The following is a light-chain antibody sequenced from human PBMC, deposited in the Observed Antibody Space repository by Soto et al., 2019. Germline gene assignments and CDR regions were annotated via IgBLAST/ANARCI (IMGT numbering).Light chain of an antibody. V-gene: IGKV1-5*03. CDR1: QTISNW. Sequence: DIQMTQSPSTLSGSVGDRVTITCRASQTISNWLAWYQQKPGKAPKILLYKASTLKSGVPSRFSGSGSGAEFTLTISSLQPDDFATYYGQHYNSYSEAFGQGTKLELK. CDR2: KAS. CDR3: QHYNSYSEA. J-gene: IGKJ1*01.